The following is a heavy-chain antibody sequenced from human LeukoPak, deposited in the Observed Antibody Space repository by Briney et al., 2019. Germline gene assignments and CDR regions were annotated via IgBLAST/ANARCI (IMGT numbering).Heavy chain of an antibody. V-gene: IGHV1-8*01. CDR3: ARILRYFDWQSPYYYYYYMDV. D-gene: IGHD3-9*01. CDR2: MNPNSGNT. J-gene: IGHJ6*03. CDR1: GYTFTSYD. Sequence: ASVKVSCKASGYTFTSYDINWVRQATGQGLEWMGWMNPNSGNTGYAQKFQGRVTMTRNTSISTAYTELSSLRSEDTAVYYCARILRYFDWQSPYYYYYYMDVWGKGTTVTVSS.